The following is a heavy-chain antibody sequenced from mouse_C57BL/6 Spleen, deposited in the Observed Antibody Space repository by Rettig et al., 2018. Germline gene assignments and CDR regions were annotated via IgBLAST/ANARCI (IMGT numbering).Heavy chain of an antibody. CDR1: GYTFTSYW. CDR2: IYPGSGST. V-gene: IGHV1-55*01. Sequence: QVQLQQPGAELVKPGASVKMSCKASGYTFTSYWITWVKQRPGQGLEWIGDIYPGSGSTNYNEKFKSKATLTVGTSSSAVYMRRSRLTSEDSAVYYCARPDYYDYWGQGTTLTVSS. CDR3: ARPDYYDY. J-gene: IGHJ2*01. D-gene: IGHD1-1*01.